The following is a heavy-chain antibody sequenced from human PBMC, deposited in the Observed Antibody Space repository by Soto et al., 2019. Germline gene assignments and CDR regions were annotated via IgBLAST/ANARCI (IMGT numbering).Heavy chain of an antibody. Sequence: GGSLRLSCAASGFTFSSYAMSWVRQAPGKGLEWVSSISSSSGYICYADSVKGRFTISRDNAKNSLYLQMNSLRAEDTAVYYCARDHRIAVADAYYYYMDVWDKGTTVTVSS. CDR3: ARDHRIAVADAYYYYMDV. V-gene: IGHV3-21*01. CDR2: ISSSSGYI. CDR1: GFTFSSYA. D-gene: IGHD6-19*01. J-gene: IGHJ6*03.